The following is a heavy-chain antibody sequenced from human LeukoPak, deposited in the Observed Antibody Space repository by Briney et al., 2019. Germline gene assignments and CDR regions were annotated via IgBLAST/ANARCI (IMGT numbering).Heavy chain of an antibody. D-gene: IGHD3-22*01. V-gene: IGHV1-69*04. CDR1: GGTFSSYT. CDR3: ARDDPHYDSSGYYYYYYGMDV. Sequence: AVKVSCKASGGTFSSYTISWVRQAPGQGLEWMGRIIPILGIANYAQKFQGRVTITADKSTSTAYMELSSLRSEDTAVYYCARDDPHYDSSGYYYYYYGMDVWGQGTTVTVSS. CDR2: IIPILGIA. J-gene: IGHJ6*02.